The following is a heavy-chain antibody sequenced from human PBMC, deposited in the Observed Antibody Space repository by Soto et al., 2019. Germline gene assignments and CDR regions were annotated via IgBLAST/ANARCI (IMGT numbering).Heavy chain of an antibody. V-gene: IGHV1-3*01. Sequence: QVQLVQSGAEVKKPGASVKVSCKASGYTFTSYAMHWVRQAPGQRLEWMGWINAGNGNTKYSQKFQGRVTITRDTSASTAYMELSSLRSEDTAVYYCARDRFGKTTVVTSVLFDYWGQGTLVTVSS. CDR1: GYTFTSYA. CDR3: ARDRFGKTTVVTSVLFDY. J-gene: IGHJ4*02. D-gene: IGHD4-17*01. CDR2: INAGNGNT.